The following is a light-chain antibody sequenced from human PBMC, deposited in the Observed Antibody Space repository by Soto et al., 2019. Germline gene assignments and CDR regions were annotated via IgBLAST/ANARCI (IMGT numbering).Light chain of an antibody. CDR1: QSVTNY. CDR3: QQRLNWPPG. V-gene: IGKV3-11*01. CDR2: DAS. Sequence: DIVLTQSPGTLSLSPGERATLTCRASQSVTNYIAWYQQRPGQAPRLLIYDASNRATGVPARFSGSRSGTDFTLTISDLEPADFGLYYCQQRLNWPPGFGQGTKVDI. J-gene: IGKJ1*01.